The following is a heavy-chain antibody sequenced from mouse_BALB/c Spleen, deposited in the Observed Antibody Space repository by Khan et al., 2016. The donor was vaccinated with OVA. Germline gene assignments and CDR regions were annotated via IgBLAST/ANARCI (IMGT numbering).Heavy chain of an antibody. CDR2: IRSAGKT. CDR1: GFSLTTYG. J-gene: IGHJ3*01. D-gene: IGHD2-14*01. V-gene: IGHV2-2*01. Sequence: QVQLKESGPGLVRPSQTLSITCTVSGFSLTTYGVHWVRQSPGKGLEWLGVIRSAGKTDYNAAFISRLSITKDNSKSQVFFKMNSLQADDTVMSYCARNSYMYDFTYWGQGTLVTVSA. CDR3: ARNSYMYDFTY.